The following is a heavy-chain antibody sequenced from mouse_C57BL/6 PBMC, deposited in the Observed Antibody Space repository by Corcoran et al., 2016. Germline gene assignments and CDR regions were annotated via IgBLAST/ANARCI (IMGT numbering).Heavy chain of an antibody. CDR2: INTYSGVP. J-gene: IGHJ3*01. V-gene: IGHV9-3*01. CDR1: GYTFTTYG. Sequence: QIQLVQSGPELKKPGETVKISCKASGYTFTTYGMSWVKQAPGKGLKWMGWINTYSGVPTYADDFKGRFAFSLETSASTAYLQINNLKNEDTATYFCARMDYDGYYGFAYWGQGTLVTVSA. CDR3: ARMDYDGYYGFAY. D-gene: IGHD2-3*01.